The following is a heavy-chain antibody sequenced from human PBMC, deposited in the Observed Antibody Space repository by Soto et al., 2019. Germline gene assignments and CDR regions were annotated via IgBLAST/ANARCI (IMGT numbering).Heavy chain of an antibody. CDR1: GYTFTSYG. Sequence: QVQLVQSGAEVKKPGASVKVSCKASGYTFTSYGISWVRQAPGQGLEWMGWISAYNGNTNYAQKLQGRVTMTTDTSKSTAYMELRSRRSDDTAVYYCARDGIVVVPAATYYGMDVWGQGTTVTVSS. D-gene: IGHD2-2*01. V-gene: IGHV1-18*01. J-gene: IGHJ6*02. CDR2: ISAYNGNT. CDR3: ARDGIVVVPAATYYGMDV.